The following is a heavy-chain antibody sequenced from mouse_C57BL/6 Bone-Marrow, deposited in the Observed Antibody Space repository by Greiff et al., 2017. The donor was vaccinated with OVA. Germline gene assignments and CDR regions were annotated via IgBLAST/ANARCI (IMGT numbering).Heavy chain of an antibody. CDR2: ISSGGSYT. D-gene: IGHD5-1*01. CDR3: ARPYPWFAY. CDR1: GFTFSSYG. Sequence: EVKLQESGGDLVKPGGSLKLSCAASGFTFSSYGMSWVRQTPDKRLEWVATISSGGSYTYYPDSVKGRFTISRDNAKNTLYLQMSSLKSEDTAMYYCARPYPWFAYWGQGTLVTVSA. J-gene: IGHJ3*01. V-gene: IGHV5-6*01.